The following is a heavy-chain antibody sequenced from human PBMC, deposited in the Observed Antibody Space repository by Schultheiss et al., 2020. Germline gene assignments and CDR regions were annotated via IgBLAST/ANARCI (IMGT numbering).Heavy chain of an antibody. J-gene: IGHJ4*02. CDR3: ATGGGSTNKRTPCDY. Sequence: ASVKVSCKVSGYTFTVLSMHWVRQAPGKGLEWMGGFDPEDGETIYAQKFQGRVTMTEDTSTDTAYMELSSLRSEDTAVYYCATGGGSTNKRTPCDYWGQGTLVTVSS. V-gene: IGHV1-24*01. CDR1: GYTFTVLS. D-gene: IGHD2-15*01. CDR2: FDPEDGET.